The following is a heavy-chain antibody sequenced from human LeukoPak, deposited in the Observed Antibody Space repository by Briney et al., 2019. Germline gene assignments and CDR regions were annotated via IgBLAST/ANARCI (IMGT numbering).Heavy chain of an antibody. Sequence: GASVTVSFTASGYTFTIYDINWVRQATGQGLEWMGWMNPNSGNTGYAQKFQARVTITRNTSISTAYMELSSLRSEDTAVYYCARGDLVGADDINFDYWGQGTLVTVSS. D-gene: IGHD1-26*01. CDR1: GYTFTIYD. J-gene: IGHJ4*02. CDR3: ARGDLVGADDINFDY. CDR2: MNPNSGNT. V-gene: IGHV1-8*03.